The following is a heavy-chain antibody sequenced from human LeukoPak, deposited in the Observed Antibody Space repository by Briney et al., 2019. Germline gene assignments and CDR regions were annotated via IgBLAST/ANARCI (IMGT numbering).Heavy chain of an antibody. V-gene: IGHV3-43*02. CDR2: IRADGGRT. Sequence: GGSLRLSCAASGFSFGDYAMHWVRQAPGKGLEWVSLIRADGGRTYYADSVNGRFTISRDNSKNSLYLQMNSLRTDDTALYYCGTWAFYHGLDVWGQGNPGHRLL. CDR1: GFSFGDYA. D-gene: IGHD2/OR15-2a*01. J-gene: IGHJ6*02. CDR3: GTWAFYHGLDV.